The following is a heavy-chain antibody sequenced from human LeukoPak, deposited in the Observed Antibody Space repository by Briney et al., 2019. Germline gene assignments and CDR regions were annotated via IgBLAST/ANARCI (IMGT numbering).Heavy chain of an antibody. CDR2: IYYSGST. V-gene: IGHV4-59*01. D-gene: IGHD6-13*01. J-gene: IGHJ4*02. Sequence: PSETLSLTCTVSGGSISSYYWSWIRQPPGKGLEWIGYIYYSGSTNYNPSLKSRVTISVGTSKNQFSLKLSSVTAADTAVYYCARGLYSSSWYFFDYWGQGTLVTVSS. CDR3: ARGLYSSSWYFFDY. CDR1: GGSISSYY.